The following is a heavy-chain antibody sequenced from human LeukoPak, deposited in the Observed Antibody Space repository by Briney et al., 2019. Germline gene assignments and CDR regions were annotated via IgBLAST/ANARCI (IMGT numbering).Heavy chain of an antibody. J-gene: IGHJ4*02. Sequence: GGSLRLSCAASGFNFSNYAMTWVRQAPGKGLEWVSGVTGSSSNTYYADSVKGRFTISRDNSKNMLYLEMNSLRVEDTAIYYCAKDRRGGRSDFDYWGQGTLVTVSS. D-gene: IGHD3-10*01. CDR3: AKDRRGGRSDFDY. CDR1: GFNFSNYA. V-gene: IGHV3-23*01. CDR2: VTGSSSNT.